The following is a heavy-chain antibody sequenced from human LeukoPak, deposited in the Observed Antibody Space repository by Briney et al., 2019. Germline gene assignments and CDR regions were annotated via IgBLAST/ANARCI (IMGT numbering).Heavy chain of an antibody. CDR2: IKQDGSEE. CDR1: GXKFSSYW. J-gene: IGHJ4*02. Sequence: PGGSLRLSCAASGXKFSSYWMSWVRQAPGKGLEWVANIKQDGSEEYYLDSVKGRFTISRDNARSSLYLQLNSLRAEDTAVYYCARDGYPFEYWGQGTLVTVSS. D-gene: IGHD5-12*01. CDR3: ARDGYPFEY. V-gene: IGHV3-7*05.